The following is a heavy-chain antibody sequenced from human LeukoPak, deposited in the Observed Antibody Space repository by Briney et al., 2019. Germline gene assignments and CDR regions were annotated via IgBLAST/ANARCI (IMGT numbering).Heavy chain of an antibody. CDR1: GYTFTKYG. V-gene: IGHV1-18*01. CDR2: ISAYNGNT. Sequence: ASVKVSCKASGYTFTKYGINWVRQAPGQGLEWMGWISAYNGNTNYAQKLQGRVTMTTDTSTSTAYMELRSLRSDDTAVYYCAREAYSGSYFDYWGQGTLVTVSS. J-gene: IGHJ4*02. CDR3: AREAYSGSYFDY. D-gene: IGHD1-26*01.